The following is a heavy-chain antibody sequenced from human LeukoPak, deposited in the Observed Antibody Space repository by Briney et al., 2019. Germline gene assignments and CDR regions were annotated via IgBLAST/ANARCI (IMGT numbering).Heavy chain of an antibody. V-gene: IGHV3-11*05. CDR3: TTGPVLYEAGYCNGESCFPN. CDR2: ISSSSSYT. J-gene: IGHJ4*02. D-gene: IGHD2-15*01. CDR1: GFTFSDYY. Sequence: GGSLRLSCAASGFTFSDYYMSWIRQAPGKGLEWVSYISSSSSYTNYADSVKGRFTISRDNAKNSLYLQMNSLRAEDTAVYYCTTGPVLYEAGYCNGESCFPNWGQGTLVTVSS.